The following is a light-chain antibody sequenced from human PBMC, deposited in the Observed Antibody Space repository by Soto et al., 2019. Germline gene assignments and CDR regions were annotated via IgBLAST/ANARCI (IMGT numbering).Light chain of an antibody. CDR1: QTLRRTY. CDR3: HQYDIAPQT. Sequence: EIVVMQSPGILSLSPGERVTLSCRASQTLRRTYIAWYQQKLGQAPRVVIYGASNRATGIPDRFSGSGSGTDFSLTISRLEPEDFAVYYCHQYDIAPQTFGRGTKVE. V-gene: IGKV3-20*01. J-gene: IGKJ2*01. CDR2: GAS.